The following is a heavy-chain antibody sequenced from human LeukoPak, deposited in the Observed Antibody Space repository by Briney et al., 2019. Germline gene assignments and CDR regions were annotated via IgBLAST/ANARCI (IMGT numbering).Heavy chain of an antibody. CDR1: GFTFSTYG. J-gene: IGHJ4*02. CDR2: IRYGGSNK. CDR3: AKDKLLSGMGEHFFDY. Sequence: GGSLRLSCAASGFTFSTYGIHWVRQAPGKGLEWVTFIRYGGSNKNYVGSVKGRFTVSRDNSKNTLYLQMNSLRPEDTAVYYCAKDKLLSGMGEHFFDYWGQGTLVTVSS. D-gene: IGHD1-26*01. V-gene: IGHV3-30*02.